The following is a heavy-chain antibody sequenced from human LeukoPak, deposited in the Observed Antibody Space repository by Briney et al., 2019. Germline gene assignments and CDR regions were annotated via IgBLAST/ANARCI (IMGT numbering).Heavy chain of an antibody. J-gene: IGHJ4*02. D-gene: IGHD5-24*01. CDR2: INHSRST. V-gene: IGHV4-34*01. CDR1: GGSFSGYY. CDR3: ARGGRWLQFH. Sequence: KPSETLSLTCAVYGGSFSGYYWSWIRQPPGKGLEWIGEINHSRSTNYNPSLKSRVTISVDTSKNQFSLKLSSVTAADTAVYYCARGGRWLQFHWGQGTLVTVSS.